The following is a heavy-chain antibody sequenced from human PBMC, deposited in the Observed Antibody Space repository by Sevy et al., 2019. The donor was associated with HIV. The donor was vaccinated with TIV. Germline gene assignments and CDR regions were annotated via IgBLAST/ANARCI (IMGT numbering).Heavy chain of an antibody. Sequence: GGSLRLSCAASGFSFSDSYMSWVRQAPGKGLEWIAYISGSGNIIYYADSVRVRFSISRDNAKKSLYLQMNSLRAEDTAVYFCAKKGYSSGIFYYFDYWGQGTLVTVSS. CDR2: ISGSGNII. V-gene: IGHV3-11*01. J-gene: IGHJ4*02. CDR1: GFSFSDSY. CDR3: AKKGYSSGIFYYFDY. D-gene: IGHD5-18*01.